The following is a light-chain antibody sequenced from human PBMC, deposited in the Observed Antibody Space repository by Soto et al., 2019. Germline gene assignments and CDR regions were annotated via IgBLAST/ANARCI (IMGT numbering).Light chain of an antibody. Sequence: EIVLTQSPGTLSLSPGERATLSCRATESVVSSYLAWYQLKPGQAPRLLIYDASSRATGIPDRFSGSGSGTDFTLTISRLEPEDFAVYYCQQYGSIPWTFGQGTKGDIK. CDR3: QQYGSIPWT. CDR2: DAS. CDR1: ESVVSSY. V-gene: IGKV3-20*01. J-gene: IGKJ1*01.